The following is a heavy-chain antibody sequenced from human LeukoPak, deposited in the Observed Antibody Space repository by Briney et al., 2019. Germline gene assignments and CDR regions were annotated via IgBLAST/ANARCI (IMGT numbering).Heavy chain of an antibody. V-gene: IGHV3-7*01. Sequence: QTGGSLRLSCAASGFTLSSYWMSWVRQAPGKGLEWVANIKQDGSEKYYVDSVKGRFTISRDNAKNSLYLQMNSLRAEDTALYYCTPEMGAADVFDIWGQGTMVTVSS. CDR2: IKQDGSEK. CDR3: TPEMGAADVFDI. J-gene: IGHJ3*02. CDR1: GFTLSSYW. D-gene: IGHD1-26*01.